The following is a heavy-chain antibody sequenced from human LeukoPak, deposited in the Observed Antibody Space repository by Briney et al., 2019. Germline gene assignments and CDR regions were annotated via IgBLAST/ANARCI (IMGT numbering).Heavy chain of an antibody. CDR3: AKDPPTYCSSTSCYANWFDP. V-gene: IGHV3-23*01. CDR2: ISGSGGST. Sequence: GGSLRLSCAASGFTFSSYAMSWVRQAPGKGLEWVSAISGSGGSTYYADSVKGRFTISGDNSKNTLYLQMNSLRAEDTAVYYCAKDPPTYCSSTSCYANWFDPWGQGTLVTVSS. CDR1: GFTFSSYA. J-gene: IGHJ5*02. D-gene: IGHD2-2*01.